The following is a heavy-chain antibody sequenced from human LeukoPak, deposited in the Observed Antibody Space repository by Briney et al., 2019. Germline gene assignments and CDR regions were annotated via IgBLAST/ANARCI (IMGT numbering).Heavy chain of an antibody. J-gene: IGHJ5*01. Sequence: SETLSLTCTVSGGSISSGGYYWNWICQHPGKGLEWIGYIYCSGSTLYNPSLQSRVTISVETSKNQFSLKLSSVTAADTAVYYCARVGGHFDWFRSWGQGTLVTVDS. D-gene: IGHD3-3*02. CDR3: ARVGGHFDWFRS. V-gene: IGHV4-31*03. CDR1: GGSISSGGYY. CDR2: IYCSGST.